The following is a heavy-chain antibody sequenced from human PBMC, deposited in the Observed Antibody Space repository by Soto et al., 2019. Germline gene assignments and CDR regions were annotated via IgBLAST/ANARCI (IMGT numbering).Heavy chain of an antibody. Sequence: GGSLRLSCAASGFTFSSYSMNWVRQAPGKGLEWVSSISSSSSYIYYADSVKGRFTISRDNAKNSLYLQMNSLRAEDTAVYYCARGYCSSTSCFDGYYYYYYMDVSGKGTTVTVSS. CDR1: GFTFSSYS. D-gene: IGHD2-2*01. V-gene: IGHV3-21*01. CDR2: ISSSSSYI. J-gene: IGHJ6*03. CDR3: ARGYCSSTSCFDGYYYYYYMDV.